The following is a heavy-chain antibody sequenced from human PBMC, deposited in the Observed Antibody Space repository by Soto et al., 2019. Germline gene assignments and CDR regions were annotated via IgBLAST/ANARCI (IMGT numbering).Heavy chain of an antibody. CDR3: ARARHFDY. CDR2: IKQDGSEK. V-gene: IGHV3-7*01. CDR1: GFTFSSDW. J-gene: IGHJ4*02. Sequence: GGSLRLSCAASGFTFSSDWMSWVRQAPGKGLEWVANIKQDGSEKYYVDSVKGRFTISRDNAKNSLYLQMNSLRAEDTAVYYCARARHFDYWGQGTLVTVSS.